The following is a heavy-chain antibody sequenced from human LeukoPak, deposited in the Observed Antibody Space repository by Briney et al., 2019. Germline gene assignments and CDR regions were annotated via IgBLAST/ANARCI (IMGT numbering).Heavy chain of an antibody. D-gene: IGHD3-10*01. CDR3: ARESGITMVRGVIP. Sequence: GGSLRLSCTASGFTFSSYGMHWVRQAPGKGLEWVAFIRYDGSNKYYADSVKDRFTISRDNSKNTLYLQMNSLRAGDTAVYYCARESGITMVRGVIPWGQGTLVTVSS. J-gene: IGHJ5*02. V-gene: IGHV3-30*02. CDR1: GFTFSSYG. CDR2: IRYDGSNK.